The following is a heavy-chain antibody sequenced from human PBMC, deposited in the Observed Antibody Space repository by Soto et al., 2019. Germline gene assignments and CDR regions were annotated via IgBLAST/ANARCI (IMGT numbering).Heavy chain of an antibody. J-gene: IGHJ6*03. CDR3: AILPEYSSSSRFYYYYYMDV. Sequence: PGESLKISCKGSGYSFTSYWIGWVRQMPGKGLEWMGIIYPGDSDTRYSPSFQGQVTISADKSISTAYLQWSSLKASDTAMYYCAILPEYSSSSRFYYYYYMDVWGKGTTVTVSS. CDR1: GYSFTSYW. D-gene: IGHD6-6*01. CDR2: IYPGDSDT. V-gene: IGHV5-51*01.